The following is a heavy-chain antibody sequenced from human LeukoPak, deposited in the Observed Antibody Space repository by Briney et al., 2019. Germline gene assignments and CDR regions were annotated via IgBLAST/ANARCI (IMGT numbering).Heavy chain of an antibody. CDR2: INMDGSIT. CDR3: AREYGYSTAQLDY. J-gene: IGHJ4*02. V-gene: IGHV3-74*01. Sequence: PGGSLRLSCAASGYTFRKYWMHWVRHAPGKGLVWVSRINMDGSITSYADSVKGRFIISRDNAKSTLYLQMNSLRAESTAVYYCAREYGYSTAQLDYWGQGTLVTVSS. CDR1: GYTFRKYW. D-gene: IGHD5-24*01.